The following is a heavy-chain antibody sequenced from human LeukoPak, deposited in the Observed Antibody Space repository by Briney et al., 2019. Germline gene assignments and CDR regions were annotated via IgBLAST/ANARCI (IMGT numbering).Heavy chain of an antibody. V-gene: IGHV3-74*01. J-gene: IGHJ4*02. Sequence: GGSLRLSCAASGFTFTTYWMYWVRQPPGKGLMWISRINSDASTTTYADFVKGRFTISRDNAKSTLYLQMNSLRAEDTAVYYCVRGGVGIAGPDYWGQGTLVTVSS. D-gene: IGHD1-26*01. CDR3: VRGGVGIAGPDY. CDR2: INSDASTT. CDR1: GFTFTTYW.